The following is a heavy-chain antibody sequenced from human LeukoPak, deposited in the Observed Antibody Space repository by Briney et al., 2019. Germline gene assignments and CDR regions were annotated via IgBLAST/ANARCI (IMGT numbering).Heavy chain of an antibody. J-gene: IGHJ4*02. V-gene: IGHV3-30-3*01. D-gene: IGHD3-22*01. CDR3: ARDGYYYDSSGTPFDY. CDR1: GFTFSSYA. CDR2: ISYDGSNK. Sequence: GGSLRLSCAASGFTFSSYAMHWVRQAPGKGLEWVAVISYDGSNKYYADSVKGRFTISRDNSKSTLYLQMNSLRAEDTAVYYCARDGYYYDSSGTPFDYWGQGTLVTVSS.